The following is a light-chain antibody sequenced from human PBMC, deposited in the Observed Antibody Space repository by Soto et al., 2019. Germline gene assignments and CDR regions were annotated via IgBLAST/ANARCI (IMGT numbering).Light chain of an antibody. V-gene: IGKV1-27*01. CDR3: QKYNSDPIT. Sequence: DIQMTQSPSSLSASIGDTITITCRASQGISNYLAWFQQKKGKVPKLLIYAASTLQSGVPSRFRGSGYGTAFTITITSMQTEDVETYYCQKYNSDPITFGQGTRLEIK. J-gene: IGKJ5*01. CDR1: QGISNY. CDR2: AAS.